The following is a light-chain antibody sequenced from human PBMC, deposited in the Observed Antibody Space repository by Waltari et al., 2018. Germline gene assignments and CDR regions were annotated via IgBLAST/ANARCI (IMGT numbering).Light chain of an antibody. CDR2: WAS. CDR1: QSVLYSSNNNNY. V-gene: IGKV4-1*01. Sequence: DIVMTQSPDSLAVSLGERATINCKSSQSVLYSSNNNNYLAWYQQKPGQSPKLLNYWASTRESGVPDRFSGSGSGADFTLTISTLQAEDVAVYYCQQYYSTPYTFGQGTRLEIK. CDR3: QQYYSTPYT. J-gene: IGKJ2*01.